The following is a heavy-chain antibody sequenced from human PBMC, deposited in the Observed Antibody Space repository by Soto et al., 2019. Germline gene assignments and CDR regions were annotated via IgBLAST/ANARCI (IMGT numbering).Heavy chain of an antibody. CDR2: ITGSSSYI. J-gene: IGHJ4*02. D-gene: IGHD3-22*01. V-gene: IGHV3-21*01. Sequence: GGSLRLSCAASGFTFSSYSMNWVRQAPGKGLEWVSSITGSSSYIYYADSVKGRFTISRDNAKNSLYLQMNSLRAEDTAVYYCARDVYYYDSSAYWAYWGQGTLVTVSS. CDR1: GFTFSSYS. CDR3: ARDVYYYDSSAYWAY.